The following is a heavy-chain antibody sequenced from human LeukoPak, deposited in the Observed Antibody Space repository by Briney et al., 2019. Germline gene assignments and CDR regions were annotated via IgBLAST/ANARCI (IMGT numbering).Heavy chain of an antibody. CDR2: ISGNGGST. V-gene: IGHV3-23*01. J-gene: IGHJ4*02. CDR1: GFTFSNYV. CDR3: AKGMRQFDY. Sequence: GGSLRLSCVVSGFTFSNYVMSWVRQAPGKGLEWVSGISGNGGSTYNADSVKGRFTISRDNSKNTLYLQMNSLRAEDTAVYYCAKGMRQFDYWGQGTLVTVSS.